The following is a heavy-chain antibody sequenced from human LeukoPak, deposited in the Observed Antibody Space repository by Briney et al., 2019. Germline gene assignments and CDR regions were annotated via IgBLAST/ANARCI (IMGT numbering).Heavy chain of an antibody. CDR3: ARLVGNWFDP. CDR1: GFTFGSYS. J-gene: IGHJ5*02. CDR2: ISSSSSYI. D-gene: IGHD6-6*01. V-gene: IGHV3-21*01. Sequence: PGGSLRLSCAASGFTFGSYSMNWVRQAPGKGLEWVSSISSSSSYIYYADSVKGRFTISRDNAKNSLYLQMNSLRAEDTAVYYCARLVGNWFDPWGQGTLVTVSS.